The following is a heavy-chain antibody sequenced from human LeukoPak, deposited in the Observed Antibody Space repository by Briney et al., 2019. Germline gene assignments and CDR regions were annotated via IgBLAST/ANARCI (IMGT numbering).Heavy chain of an antibody. Sequence: PSETLSLSCAVSGYSISSGYYWGWIRQPPGKGLEWIGSIYHSGSTYYNPSLKSRVTISVDTSKNQLSLRLSSVTAADTAVYYCARGAIAAAGLGWFDPWGQGTLVTVSS. CDR3: ARGAIAAAGLGWFDP. CDR2: IYHSGST. D-gene: IGHD6-13*01. V-gene: IGHV4-38-2*01. CDR1: GYSISSGYY. J-gene: IGHJ5*02.